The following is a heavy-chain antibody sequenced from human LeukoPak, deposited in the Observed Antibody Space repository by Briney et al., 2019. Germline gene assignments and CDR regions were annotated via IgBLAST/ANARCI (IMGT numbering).Heavy chain of an antibody. D-gene: IGHD3-9*01. CDR3: ARQPNYDILTCLGYDAFDI. CDR1: GYSFTSYW. CDR2: IYPGDSDT. V-gene: IGHV5-51*01. J-gene: IGHJ3*02. Sequence: ESLKISCKASGYSFTSYWISWVRQMPGKGLEWMGIIYPGDSDTRYSPSFQGQVTISADKSISTAYLQWRSLKASDTAMYYCARQPNYDILTCLGYDAFDIWGQGTMVTVS.